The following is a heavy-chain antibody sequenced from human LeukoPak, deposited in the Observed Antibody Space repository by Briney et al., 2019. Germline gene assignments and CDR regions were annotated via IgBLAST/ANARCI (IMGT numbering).Heavy chain of an antibody. CDR3: AREGNSGSYSGACDI. Sequence: ASVKVSCKASGYTFTCYYMHWVRQAPGQGLEWMGIINPSGGSTSYAQKFQGRVTMTRDTSTSTVYMELSSLRSEDTAVYYCAREGNSGSYSGACDIWGQGTMVTVSS. CDR1: GYTFTCYY. D-gene: IGHD1-26*01. J-gene: IGHJ3*02. V-gene: IGHV1-46*01. CDR2: INPSGGST.